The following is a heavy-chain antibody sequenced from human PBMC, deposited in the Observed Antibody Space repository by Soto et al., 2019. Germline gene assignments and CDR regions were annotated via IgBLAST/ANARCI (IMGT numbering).Heavy chain of an antibody. V-gene: IGHV3-23*01. CDR3: AKTIGGYYGSGSYFDY. Sequence: EVQLLESGGGLVQPGGSLRLSCAASGFTFSSYAMSWVRQAPGKGLEWVSAISGSGGTTYYADSVKGRFTISRDNSKKSVNLQMNSLRAEDTAVYYCAKTIGGYYGSGSYFDYWGQGTLVTVSS. CDR1: GFTFSSYA. CDR2: ISGSGGTT. D-gene: IGHD3-10*01. J-gene: IGHJ4*02.